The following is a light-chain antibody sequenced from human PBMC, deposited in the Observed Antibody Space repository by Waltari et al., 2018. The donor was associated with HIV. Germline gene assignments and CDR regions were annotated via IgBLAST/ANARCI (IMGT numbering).Light chain of an antibody. V-gene: IGLV3-10*01. Sequence: SYELTQPPSVSVSPGQTARITCSGDALPKKSAYGYQQKSGQAPVLVIYEDSKRPSGIPERFSGSSSGTMATLTISGAQVEDEADYYCYSTDSSGNHWVFGGGTKLTVL. CDR2: EDS. J-gene: IGLJ3*02. CDR3: YSTDSSGNHWV. CDR1: ALPKKS.